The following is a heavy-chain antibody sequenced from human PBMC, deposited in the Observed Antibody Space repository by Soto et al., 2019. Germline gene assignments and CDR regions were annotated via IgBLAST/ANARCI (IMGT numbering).Heavy chain of an antibody. CDR3: ARTAYYYDSSGYYFDC. CDR1: GFTFSSYG. Sequence: QVQLVESGGGVVQPGRSLRLSCAASGFTFSSYGMHWVRQAPGKGLEWVAVIWNDGRNTYYADSVKGRFTISRDNSKNTLYLQMNSLRAEDTAVYYCARTAYYYDSSGYYFDCWGQGTLVTVSS. V-gene: IGHV3-33*01. J-gene: IGHJ4*02. CDR2: IWNDGRNT. D-gene: IGHD3-22*01.